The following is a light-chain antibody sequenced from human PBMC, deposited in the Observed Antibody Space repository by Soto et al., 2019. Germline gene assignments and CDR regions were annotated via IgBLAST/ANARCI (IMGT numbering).Light chain of an antibody. Sequence: DIQMTQSPSSLSASVGDRVTITCRASQSISNSLNWYQQKPGKAPKLLIYAASSLPSGVPSRFSGSGSGTDFTLTISDLQPADFATYYCQQTYSTPRTFGQGTKVDI. CDR2: AAS. CDR3: QQTYSTPRT. J-gene: IGKJ1*01. V-gene: IGKV1-39*01. CDR1: QSISNS.